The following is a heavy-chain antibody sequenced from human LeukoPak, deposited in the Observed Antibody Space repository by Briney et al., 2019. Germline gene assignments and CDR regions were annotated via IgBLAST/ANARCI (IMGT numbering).Heavy chain of an antibody. V-gene: IGHV3-30*18. CDR3: AKGPLRGTAAAIDY. Sequence: GGSLRFSCAASGFTFNNYGMHWVRQAPGKGLEWVAVISYDGRNIHYPDSVKGRFTISRDISTDTLWLQMDSLRTEATAVYYCAKGPLRGTAAAIDYWGQGTLVTVSS. D-gene: IGHD2-2*01. CDR2: ISYDGRNI. J-gene: IGHJ4*02. CDR1: GFTFNNYG.